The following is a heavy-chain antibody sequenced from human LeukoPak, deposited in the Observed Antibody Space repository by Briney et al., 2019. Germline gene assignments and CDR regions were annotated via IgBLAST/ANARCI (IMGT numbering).Heavy chain of an antibody. Sequence: ASVKVSCTVSGSSLTEVSLYWVRQAPGKGLEWMGGFDVIDAKTFYAQKFQGRVTMTEDSSTDTAYMELSSLRSDDTAFYYCAAGRPYSLLDYWGQGTLLTVSS. CDR3: AAGRPYSLLDY. CDR1: GSSLTEVS. J-gene: IGHJ4*02. V-gene: IGHV1-24*01. CDR2: FDVIDAKT. D-gene: IGHD5-18*01.